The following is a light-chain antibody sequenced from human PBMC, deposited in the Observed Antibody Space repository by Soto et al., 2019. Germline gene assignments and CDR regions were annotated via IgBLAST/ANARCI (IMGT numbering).Light chain of an antibody. CDR1: QSVSSN. CDR2: GAS. J-gene: IGKJ4*01. CDR3: QQYINWPLT. V-gene: IGKV3-15*01. Sequence: ETVMTQSPATLSVSPGERATLSCRASQSVSSNLAWYQQKPGQAPRLLIYGASTRATGIPARFSGSGSGTEFTLTISSLQSEDFAVYFCQQYINWPLTFSGGTRVEIK.